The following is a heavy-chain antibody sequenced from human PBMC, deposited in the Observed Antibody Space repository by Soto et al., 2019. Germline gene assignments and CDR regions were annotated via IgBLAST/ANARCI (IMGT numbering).Heavy chain of an antibody. CDR3: ARIHWSQSSLDY. J-gene: IGHJ4*02. CDR1: GGSIDSTAYS. D-gene: IGHD6-19*01. V-gene: IGHV4-30-2*01. CDR2: VSHRGTA. Sequence: SETLSLTCAVSGGSIDSTAYSLSWIRQPPGKGLEWIGYVSHRGTAYSIPSLNGRLTLSMDSSQTQFSLKLTSVTAADSAVYYCARIHWSQSSLDYWGRGSLVTVSS.